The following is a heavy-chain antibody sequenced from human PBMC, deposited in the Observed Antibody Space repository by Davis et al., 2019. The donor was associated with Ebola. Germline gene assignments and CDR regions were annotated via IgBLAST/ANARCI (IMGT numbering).Heavy chain of an antibody. J-gene: IGHJ6*02. CDR3: ARDRGEEQWLVYYYYAMDV. Sequence: ASVKVSCKASGYRFSSHGISWVRQAPGQRPEWMGWIGTYNGNTKYAQKFQGRVTITRDTSASTAYMELSSLRSEDTAVYYCARDRGEEQWLVYYYYAMDVWGQGTTVTVSS. V-gene: IGHV1-18*04. CDR2: IGTYNGNT. CDR1: GYRFSSHG. D-gene: IGHD6-19*01.